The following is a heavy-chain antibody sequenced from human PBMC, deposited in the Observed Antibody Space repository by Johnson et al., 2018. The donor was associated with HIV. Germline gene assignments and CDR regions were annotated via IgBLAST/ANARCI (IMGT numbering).Heavy chain of an antibody. V-gene: IGHV3-15*01. CDR3: ARDPLGSRWFEGDAFDI. CDR1: GVTFTNAW. J-gene: IGHJ3*02. Sequence: VQLVESGGHLVKPGGSLRLSCAASGVTFTNAWMNWVRQAPGKGLEWVGRIKTKPDGGTTDYAAPVNGRFRISRDDSKNTLYVQINSLKIEDTGVYYCARDPLGSRWFEGDAFDIWGQGTMVTVS. CDR2: IKTKPDGGTT. D-gene: IGHD6-13*01.